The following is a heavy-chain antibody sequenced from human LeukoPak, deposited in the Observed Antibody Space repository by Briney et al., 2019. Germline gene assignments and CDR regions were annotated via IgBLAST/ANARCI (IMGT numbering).Heavy chain of an antibody. CDR1: GFIFSQYS. D-gene: IGHD5-12*01. Sequence: GGSLRLSCAASGFIFSQYSMNWVRQAPGKGLEWVSHIRSSSETFYADSVKGRFTISRDNSKNTLYQQMNSLRAEDTAVYYCARGYSGYEKNWFDPWGQGTLVTVSS. CDR3: ARGYSGYEKNWFDP. V-gene: IGHV3-48*01. J-gene: IGHJ5*02. CDR2: IRSSSET.